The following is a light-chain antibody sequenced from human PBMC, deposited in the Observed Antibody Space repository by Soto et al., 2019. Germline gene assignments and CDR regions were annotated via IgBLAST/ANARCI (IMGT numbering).Light chain of an antibody. V-gene: IGLV2-14*03. CDR1: SSDVSGYNY. J-gene: IGLJ1*01. CDR2: DVS. Sequence: QSVLTQPASVSGSPGQSITISCTGTSSDVSGYNYVSWYQQHPGEAPKLMIYDVSNRPSGVSNRFSGSKSGNTASLTISGLQAEDEADYYCSSYTSSNTYVFGTGTKVTV. CDR3: SSYTSSNTYV.